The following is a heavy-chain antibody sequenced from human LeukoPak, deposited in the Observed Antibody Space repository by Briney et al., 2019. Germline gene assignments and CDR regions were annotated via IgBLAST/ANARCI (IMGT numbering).Heavy chain of an antibody. J-gene: IGHJ6*02. CDR2: IIPILGIA. CDR3: ARREVTIYGSGTSSGMDV. V-gene: IGHV1-69*04. Sequence: SVKVSCKASGGTFSSYAISWVRQAPGQGLEWMGRIIPILGIANYAQKFQGRVTITADKSTSTAYMELSSLRSEDTAVYYCARREVTIYGSGTSSGMDVWGQGTTVTVSS. CDR1: GGTFSSYA. D-gene: IGHD3-10*01.